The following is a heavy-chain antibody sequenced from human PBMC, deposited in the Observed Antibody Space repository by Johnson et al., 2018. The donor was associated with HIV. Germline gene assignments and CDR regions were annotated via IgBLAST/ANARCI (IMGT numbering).Heavy chain of an antibody. D-gene: IGHD2-8*01. CDR3: ARALGLEVCAFDI. CDR2: ISYDGNSK. CDR1: GFIFSSYS. J-gene: IGHJ3*02. V-gene: IGHV3-30*04. Sequence: QVQLVESGGGVVQPGRSLRLSCAASGFIFSSYSMHWVRQAPGRGLEWVAVISYDGNSKYYADSVRGRFTISRDNSKNALFLQMNSLRAEDTAVYYCARALGLEVCAFDIWGQGTMVTVSS.